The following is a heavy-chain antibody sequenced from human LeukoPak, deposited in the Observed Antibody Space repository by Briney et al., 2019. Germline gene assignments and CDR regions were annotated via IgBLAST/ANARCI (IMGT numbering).Heavy chain of an antibody. CDR2: ISGSGGST. J-gene: IGHJ4*02. Sequence: GGSLRLSCAASGFTFSSYAMSWVRQAPGKGLEWVSAISGSGGSTYYADSVKGRFTISRDNSKNTLYLQMNSLRAEDTAVYYCARPYGLGSYTFYLRDFFFDYWGQGTLVTVSS. V-gene: IGHV3-23*01. D-gene: IGHD3-10*01. CDR1: GFTFSSYA. CDR3: ARPYGLGSYTFYLRDFFFDY.